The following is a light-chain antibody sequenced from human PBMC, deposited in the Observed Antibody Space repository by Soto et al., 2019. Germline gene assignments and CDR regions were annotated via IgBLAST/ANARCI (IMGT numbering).Light chain of an antibody. Sequence: EIVMTQYPDTLSVSPGERATLSCRASQNINDKLAWFQQKPGQVPRLLIIGASTTATGVPARFSGSGSGTEFTLTISGLQSEDFAVYYCQQYNSWPRTFGGGTKVDIK. J-gene: IGKJ4*01. CDR1: QNINDK. V-gene: IGKV3-15*01. CDR3: QQYNSWPRT. CDR2: GAS.